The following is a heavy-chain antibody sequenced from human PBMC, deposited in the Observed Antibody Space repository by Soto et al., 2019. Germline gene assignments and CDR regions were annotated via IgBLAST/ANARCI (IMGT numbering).Heavy chain of an antibody. CDR1: GFIFRNFG. CDR3: VQGASTAHQPLDS. J-gene: IGHJ4*02. CDR2: ISGDGNDK. Sequence: QVQLVESGGGVVQPGRSLRLSCAASGFIFRNFGMHWVRRAPGKGLEGGATISGDGNDKYYPDSMKGRFTISRDNFNNTLYLQLNSLRPENTAVYHCVQGASTAHQPLDSWGQGVLVTVSS. V-gene: IGHV3-30*03. D-gene: IGHD1-26*01.